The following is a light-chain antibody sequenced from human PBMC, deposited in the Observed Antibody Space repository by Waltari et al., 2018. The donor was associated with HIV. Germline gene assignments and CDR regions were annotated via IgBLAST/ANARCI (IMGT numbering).Light chain of an antibody. J-gene: IGLJ1*01. CDR3: AAWNDRLSGYV. CDR1: SANIGSNY. CDR2: TNK. Sequence: QSVLTQPPSASGTTGQRVTIACSGSSANIGSNYGYWYQQLPGSAPKLLTYTNKQRPSGVPDRSSASTSATSSSLTISVLPSEDEADYYCAAWNDRLSGYVFGTGTKVTV. V-gene: IGLV1-47*01.